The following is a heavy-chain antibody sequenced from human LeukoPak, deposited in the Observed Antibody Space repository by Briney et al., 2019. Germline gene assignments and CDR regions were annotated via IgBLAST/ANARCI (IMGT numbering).Heavy chain of an antibody. J-gene: IGHJ6*02. CDR2: GTA. V-gene: IGHV1-69*01. Sequence: GTANYAQKFQGRVTITADESTSTAYMELSSLRSEDTAVYYCASSGSAGYSYGVYYYYGMDVWGQGATVTVSS. CDR3: ASSGSAGYSYGVYYYYGMDV. D-gene: IGHD5-18*01.